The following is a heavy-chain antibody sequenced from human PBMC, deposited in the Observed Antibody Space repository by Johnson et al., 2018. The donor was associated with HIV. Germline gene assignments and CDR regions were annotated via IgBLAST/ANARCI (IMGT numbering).Heavy chain of an antibody. CDR1: GLTFSGYG. V-gene: IGHV3-33*01. CDR3: ATPTASAAFDI. J-gene: IGHJ3*02. CDR2: ICCDGSHK. Sequence: QVQLVESGGGVVQPGRSVRLSCAASGLTFSGYGMGWVRQAPGKGLEWVSYICCDGSHKHYADSVKGRFTISSDNSKNTLYLQMNSLRAEDTAVYYCATPTASAAFDIWGQGTMVTVSS.